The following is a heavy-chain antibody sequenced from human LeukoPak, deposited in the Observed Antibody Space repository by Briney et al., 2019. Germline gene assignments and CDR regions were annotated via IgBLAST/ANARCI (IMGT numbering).Heavy chain of an antibody. CDR2: ISRSGDST. CDR1: GFTFSAFA. V-gene: IGHV3-23*01. CDR3: AGGRYSSSLYYYYMDV. D-gene: IGHD6-19*01. Sequence: GGSLRLSCVASGFTFSAFAVSWVRQAPGEGLEWVSGISRSGDSTYYADSVKGRFTISRDNSKKTLYLQMSDLRAEDTAVYYCAGGRYSSSLYYYYMDVWGKGTTVTVSS. J-gene: IGHJ6*03.